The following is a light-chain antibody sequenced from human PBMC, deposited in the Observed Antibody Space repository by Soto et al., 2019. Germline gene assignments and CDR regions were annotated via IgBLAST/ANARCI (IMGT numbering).Light chain of an antibody. CDR1: QTLLYSSNNKNY. CDR2: WAS. CDR3: QKYYTTPYT. J-gene: IGKJ2*01. V-gene: IGKV4-1*01. Sequence: DIVMTQSPDSLAVSLGERATFNCKSSQTLLYSSNNKNYLAWYQQKPGQPPKVIIYWASTRNSGVPDRFSGSGSGTDFSLTISSLQAEDVAVYYCQKYYTTPYTFGQGTKLEIK.